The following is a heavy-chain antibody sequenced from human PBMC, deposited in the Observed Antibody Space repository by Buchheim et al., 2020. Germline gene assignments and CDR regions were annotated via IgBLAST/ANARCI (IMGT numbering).Heavy chain of an antibody. CDR2: FSSSSSTI. D-gene: IGHD5-24*01. Sequence: EVQLVESGGGLVQPGGSLRLSCAASGFTFSSYSMNWVRQAPGKGLEWVSYFSSSSSTIYYADSVKGRFTISSDNAKNSLYLKMNSLRAEDTAVYYCARPEGYKDSAGDGINWGQGTL. J-gene: IGHJ4*02. CDR1: GFTFSSYS. V-gene: IGHV3-48*01. CDR3: ARPEGYKDSAGDGIN.